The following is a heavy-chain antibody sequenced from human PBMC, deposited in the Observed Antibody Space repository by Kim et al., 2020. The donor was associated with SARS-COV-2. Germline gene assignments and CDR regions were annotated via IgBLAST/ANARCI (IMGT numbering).Heavy chain of an antibody. V-gene: IGHV4-31*03. J-gene: IGHJ3*02. CDR2: IYYSGST. CDR1: GGSISSGGYY. D-gene: IGHD2-15*01. Sequence: TLSLTCTVSGGSISSGGYYWSWIRQHPGKGLEWIGYIYYSGSTYYNPSLKSRVTISVDTSKNQFSLKLSSVTAADTAVYYCAREVDYCSGGSCYGTPYDAFDIWGQGTMVTVSS. CDR3: AREVDYCSGGSCYGTPYDAFDI.